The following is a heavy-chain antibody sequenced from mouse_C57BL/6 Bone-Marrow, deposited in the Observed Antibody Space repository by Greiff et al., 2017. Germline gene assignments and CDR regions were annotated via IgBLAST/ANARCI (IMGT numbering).Heavy chain of an antibody. V-gene: IGHV1-50*01. CDR1: GYTFTSYW. J-gene: IGHJ3*01. CDR3: ASGSSWFAY. Sequence: QVQLQQPGAELVKPGASVKLSCKASGYTFTSYWMQWVKQRPGQGLEWIGEIDPSDSYTNYNQKCKGKATLTVDTSSSTAYMQLSSLTSEDSAVYYCASGSSWFAYWGQGTLVTVSA. CDR2: IDPSDSYT.